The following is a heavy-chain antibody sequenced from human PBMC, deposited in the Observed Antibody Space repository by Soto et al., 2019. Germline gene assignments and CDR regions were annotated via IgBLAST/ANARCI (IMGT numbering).Heavy chain of an antibody. CDR2: VYYSGTT. J-gene: IGHJ4*02. CDR1: GGSVSDKTYY. D-gene: IGHD4-17*01. Sequence: SETLSLTCSVSGGSVSDKTYYWSWIRQPPGKRLEWIGYVYYSGTTNYNPSLKSRVTISVDLSKNRFSLRLSSVTTADTALYYCARTTAVPNTLRSRYFFDYWGQGTLVTVS. CDR3: ARTTAVPNTLRSRYFFDY. V-gene: IGHV4-61*01.